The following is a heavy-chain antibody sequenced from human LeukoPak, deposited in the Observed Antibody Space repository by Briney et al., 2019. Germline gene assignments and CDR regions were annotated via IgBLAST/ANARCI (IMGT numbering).Heavy chain of an antibody. V-gene: IGHV3-48*03. Sequence: GGSLRLSCAASGFTFSSYEMNWVRQAPGKGLEWVSYISSSGTTIYYADSVKGRFTISRDNSKNTLYLQMNSLRAEDTALYYCAKTGCSGDSCARGPFDIWGQGTMVTVSS. D-gene: IGHD2-15*01. CDR2: ISSSGTTI. J-gene: IGHJ3*02. CDR1: GFTFSSYE. CDR3: AKTGCSGDSCARGPFDI.